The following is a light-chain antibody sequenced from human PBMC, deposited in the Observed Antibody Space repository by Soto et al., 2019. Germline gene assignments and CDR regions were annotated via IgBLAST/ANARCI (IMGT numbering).Light chain of an antibody. J-gene: IGKJ4*01. CDR2: DAS. CDR3: QQRSNWPLT. CDR1: QRISSSY. Sequence: EIVLTQSPGTLSLSPGERATLSFRASQRISSSYLAWYQQKAGQAPRLLIHDASYRATGIPARFSGSGSGTDFTLTISSLEPEDFAVYYCQQRSNWPLTFGGGTKVDI. V-gene: IGKV3-11*01.